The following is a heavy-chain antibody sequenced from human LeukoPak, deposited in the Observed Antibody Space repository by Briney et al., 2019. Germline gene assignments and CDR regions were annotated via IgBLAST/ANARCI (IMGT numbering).Heavy chain of an antibody. CDR3: AREGYCSSTSCYLEGAFDI. D-gene: IGHD2-2*01. V-gene: IGHV3-11*06. CDR2: ISSSSSYI. CDR1: GFTFSDYY. Sequence: PGGSLRLSCATSGFTFSDYYMSWIRQAPGKGLEWVSSISSSSSYIYYADSVKGRFTISRDNAKNSLYLQMNSLRAEDTAVYYCAREGYCSSTSCYLEGAFDIGGQGTMVTVSA. J-gene: IGHJ3*02.